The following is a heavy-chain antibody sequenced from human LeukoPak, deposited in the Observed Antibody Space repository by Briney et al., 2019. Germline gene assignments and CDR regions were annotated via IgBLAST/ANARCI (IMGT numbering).Heavy chain of an antibody. J-gene: IGHJ4*02. D-gene: IGHD3-22*01. CDR1: GGSISSYY. Sequence: PSETLSLTCTVSGGSISSYYWSWIRQPPGKGLEWIGYIYYSGSTNYNPSLKSRVTISVDTSKNQFSLKLSSVTAADTAVYYCARGESYDSSLVADYWGQGTLVTVSS. CDR2: IYYSGST. V-gene: IGHV4-59*01. CDR3: ARGESYDSSLVADY.